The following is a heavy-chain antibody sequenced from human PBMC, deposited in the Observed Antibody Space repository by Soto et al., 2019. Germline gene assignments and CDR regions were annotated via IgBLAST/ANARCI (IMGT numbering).Heavy chain of an antibody. V-gene: IGHV3-21*01. J-gene: IGHJ4*02. CDR2: ISSSSSYI. D-gene: IGHD6-13*01. Sequence: TGGSLRLSCAASGFTFSSYSMNWVRQAPGKGLEWVSSISSSSSYIYYADSVKGRFTISRDNAKNSLYLQMNSLRAEDTAVYYCARDSSSWYAYFDYWGQVTLVTVSS. CDR3: ARDSSSWYAYFDY. CDR1: GFTFSSYS.